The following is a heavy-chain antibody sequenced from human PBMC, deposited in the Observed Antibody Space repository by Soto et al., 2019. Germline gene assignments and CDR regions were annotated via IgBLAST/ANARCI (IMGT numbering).Heavy chain of an antibody. J-gene: IGHJ6*02. D-gene: IGHD6-13*01. CDR3: ARDLPSIVTSGSWYSILVQYYYYYYGMDV. V-gene: IGHV1-18*04. CDR1: GYTFTSYG. CDR2: ISAYNGNT. Sequence: ASVKVSCKASGYTFTSYGISWVRQAPGQGLEWMGWISAYNGNTNYAQKLQGRVTMTTDTSTSTAYMELRSLRSDDTAVYYCARDLPSIVTSGSWYSILVQYYYYYYGMDVWGQGTTVTVSS.